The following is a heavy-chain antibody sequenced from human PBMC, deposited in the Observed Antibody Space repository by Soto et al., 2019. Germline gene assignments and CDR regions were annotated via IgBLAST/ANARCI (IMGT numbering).Heavy chain of an antibody. J-gene: IGHJ4*02. D-gene: IGHD4-17*01. CDR1: GGSVTSDEDY. V-gene: IGHV4-30-4*01. CDR2: ISNSGST. CDR3: ATESGSTYGYFDY. Sequence: SETLSLTCTVSGGSVTSDEDYWGWIRQSPGKGLEWIGYISNSGSTGYNPSLKTRLSMSVDRSKNQFTLRLTSVTAADTAVYFCATESGSTYGYFDYWGQGTQVTVSS.